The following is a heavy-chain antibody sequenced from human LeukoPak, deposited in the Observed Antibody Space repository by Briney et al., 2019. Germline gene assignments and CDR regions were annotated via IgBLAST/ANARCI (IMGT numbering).Heavy chain of an antibody. D-gene: IGHD3-10*01. Sequence: GESLKISCXGSGYSFTSYWIGWVRQMPGKGLRWTEIIYPGDSDTRDSPSFLGQVTISAVKDMSTAYLQWSRLYASETAKYHCARRSGSYNWDSFAYWGQGTLVTVSS. V-gene: IGHV5-51*01. CDR1: GYSFTSYW. J-gene: IGHJ4*02. CDR2: IYPGDSDT. CDR3: ARRSGSYNWDSFAY.